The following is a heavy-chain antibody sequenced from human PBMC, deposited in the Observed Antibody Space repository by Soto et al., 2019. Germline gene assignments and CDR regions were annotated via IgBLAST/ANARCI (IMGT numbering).Heavy chain of an antibody. Sequence: GGSLRLSCAASGFTFSDYYMSWIRQAPGKGLEWVSYISSSGSTIYYADSVKGRFTISRDNAKNSLYLQMNSLRAEDTAVYYCARRGTYYDILTGYYHLFDYWGQGTLVTVSS. D-gene: IGHD3-9*01. CDR2: ISSSGSTI. V-gene: IGHV3-11*01. CDR3: ARRGTYYDILTGYYHLFDY. J-gene: IGHJ4*02. CDR1: GFTFSDYY.